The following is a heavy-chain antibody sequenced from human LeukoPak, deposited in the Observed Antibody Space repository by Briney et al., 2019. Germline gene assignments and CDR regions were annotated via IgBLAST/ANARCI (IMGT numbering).Heavy chain of an antibody. D-gene: IGHD2-8*02. CDR2: ISGSGGGT. Sequence: HTGGSLRLSCAASGFTFSSYAMSWVRQAPGKGLEWVSGISGSGGGTYYTDSVKGRFTISRDNSKNTLYLQMNSLRPEDTAVYYCARDLMVYWGQGTLVTVSS. J-gene: IGHJ4*02. CDR1: GFTFSSYA. V-gene: IGHV3-23*01. CDR3: ARDLMVY.